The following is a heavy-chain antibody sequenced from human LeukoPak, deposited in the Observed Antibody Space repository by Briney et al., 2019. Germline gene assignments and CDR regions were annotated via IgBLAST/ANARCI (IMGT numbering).Heavy chain of an antibody. J-gene: IGHJ4*02. CDR3: ARHMGLGVVVIRPHYFDY. Sequence: SETLSLTCTVSGGSISSNTYYWGWIRQPPGKGLEWIGSTYYSGSTYYNPSLKSRVTISVDTSKNQFSLKLSSVTAADTAVYYCARHMGLGVVVIRPHYFDYWGQGTLVTVSS. V-gene: IGHV4-39*07. CDR2: TYYSGST. CDR1: GGSISSNTYY. D-gene: IGHD3-22*01.